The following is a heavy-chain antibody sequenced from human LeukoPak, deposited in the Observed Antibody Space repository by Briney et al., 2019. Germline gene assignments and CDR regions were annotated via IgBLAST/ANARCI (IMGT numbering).Heavy chain of an antibody. CDR3: VKDHKDYGGKGSFDY. J-gene: IGHJ4*02. CDR2: LWYDGSNK. D-gene: IGHD4-23*01. V-gene: IGHV3-33*06. Sequence: GGSLRLSCAASAFTFSSYGMHWVRQAPGKGLEWVAVLWYDGSNKYYADSVKGRFTISRDNSKNTLYLQMNSLRAEDTAVYYCVKDHKDYGGKGSFDYCGQGTLVTVSS. CDR1: AFTFSSYG.